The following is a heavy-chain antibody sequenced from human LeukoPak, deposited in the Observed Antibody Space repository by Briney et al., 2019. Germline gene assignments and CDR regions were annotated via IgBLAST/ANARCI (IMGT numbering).Heavy chain of an antibody. CDR2: ITFNSGKI. D-gene: IGHD6-19*01. J-gene: IGHJ4*02. CDR1: GFTFSSYN. Sequence: GGSLRLSCAASGFTFSSYNMNWVRQAPGKGLEWVSYITFNSGKIYYSDSVKGRFTVSRDNAKNSLYLQMNSLRAEDTAVYYCAKDLPGQWPTVFDYWGQGTLVTVSS. CDR3: AKDLPGQWPTVFDY. V-gene: IGHV3-48*01.